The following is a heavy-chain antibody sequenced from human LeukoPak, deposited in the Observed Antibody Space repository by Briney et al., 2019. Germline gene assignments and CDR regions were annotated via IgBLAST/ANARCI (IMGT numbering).Heavy chain of an antibody. J-gene: IGHJ4*02. CDR1: GYSFTRYW. CDR3: ARSSSIAVAGKDPRNVECDY. V-gene: IGHV5-51*01. CDR2: IYPGDSDT. D-gene: IGHD6-19*01. Sequence: GESLKISCKGSGYSFTRYWIGWVRQMPGKGLEWMGIIYPGDSDTRYSPSFQGQVTISADKSISTAYLQWSSLKASDTAMYYCARSSSIAVAGKDPRNVECDYWGQGTLVTVSS.